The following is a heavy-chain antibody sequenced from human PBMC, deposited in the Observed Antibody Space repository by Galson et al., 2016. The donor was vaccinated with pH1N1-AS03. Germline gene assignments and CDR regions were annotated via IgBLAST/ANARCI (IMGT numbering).Heavy chain of an antibody. D-gene: IGHD2/OR15-2a*01. V-gene: IGHV3-30*18. J-gene: IGHJ4*02. CDR3: TKDLHFYDSYYLDY. Sequence: SLRLSYAASGFTFNKHAMHWVRQAPGKGLEWVAIMSYDGSTKYYTDSVRDRFTIFRDNSKKTLYLHMISLRAEDTAVYYCTKDLHFYDSYYLDYWGRGTLVIVSS. CDR1: GFTFNKHA. CDR2: MSYDGSTK.